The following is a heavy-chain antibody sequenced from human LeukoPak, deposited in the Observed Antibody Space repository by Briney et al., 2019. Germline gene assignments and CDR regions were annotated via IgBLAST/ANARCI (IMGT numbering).Heavy chain of an antibody. V-gene: IGHV3-66*04. CDR3: ARQGFDSGFDY. Sequence: PGGSLRLSCAASGFSFRRYYMSWVRQAPGKGLQWVSVLFSGGDTYYADSVKDRFSISRDSSRETLFLQMSSLRADDTAVYYCARQGFDSGFDYWGHGTMVTVSS. CDR2: LFSGGDT. CDR1: GFSFRRYY. J-gene: IGHJ4*01. D-gene: IGHD2-21*01.